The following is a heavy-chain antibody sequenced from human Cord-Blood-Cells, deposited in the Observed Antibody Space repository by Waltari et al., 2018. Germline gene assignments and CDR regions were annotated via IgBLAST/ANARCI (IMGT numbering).Heavy chain of an antibody. CDR1: GGTFSSYT. Sequence: VQLVHSGAEVKKPGASVKVSCKPSGGTFSSYTLSSLRQAPGQGLGWMGRIIPILGIANDAQKFQGRVTITADKSTSTAYMELSSLRSEDTAVYYCAKQNGDYDAFDIWGQGTMVTVSS. CDR3: AKQNGDYDAFDI. V-gene: IGHV1-69*02. CDR2: IIPILGIA. J-gene: IGHJ3*02. D-gene: IGHD4-17*01.